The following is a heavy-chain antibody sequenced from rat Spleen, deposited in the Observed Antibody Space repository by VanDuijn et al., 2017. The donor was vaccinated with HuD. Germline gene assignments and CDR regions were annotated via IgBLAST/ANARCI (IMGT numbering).Heavy chain of an antibody. V-gene: IGHV5-22*01. CDR2: ISYEGDNT. Sequence: EVQLVESGGGLVQPGRSLTLSCAASGFTFSDYYMAWVRQAPKKGLEWVTSISYEGDNTYYGDSVKGRFTISRDNAKNTLYLQMNSLRSEDTATYYCATAAVGGYSSAYWGQGTLVTVSS. D-gene: IGHD1-11*01. J-gene: IGHJ3*01. CDR3: ATAAVGGYSSAY. CDR1: GFTFSDYY.